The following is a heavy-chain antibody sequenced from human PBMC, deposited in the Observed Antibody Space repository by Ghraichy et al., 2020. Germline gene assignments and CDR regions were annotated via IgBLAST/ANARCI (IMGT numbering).Heavy chain of an antibody. CDR3: ARDEERRGYFDL. CDR1: GDSVSSNSYY. CDR2: INYTRHN. V-gene: IGHV4-61*01. Sequence: SETLSLTCTVSGDSVSSNSYYWIWHRQRPGMELEWIAYINYTRHNDSNSSIRSRVTISLDTSKNQFSLQVRSVTAADTAVYYCARDEERRGYFDLWGRGTLVTVSS. J-gene: IGHJ2*01. D-gene: IGHD5-24*01.